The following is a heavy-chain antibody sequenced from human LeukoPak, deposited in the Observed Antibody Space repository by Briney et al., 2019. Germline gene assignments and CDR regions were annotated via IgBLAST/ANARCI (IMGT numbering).Heavy chain of an antibody. J-gene: IGHJ6*04. CDR3: AELGITMIGGV. Sequence: GGTLRLSCAASGFTFSSYEMNWVRQAPGKGLEWVSYISSSGSTIYYADSVKGRFTISRDNAKNSLYLQMNSLSAEDTAVYYCAELGITMIGGVWGKGTTVTISS. CDR1: GFTFSSYE. CDR2: ISSSGSTI. V-gene: IGHV3-48*03. D-gene: IGHD3-10*02.